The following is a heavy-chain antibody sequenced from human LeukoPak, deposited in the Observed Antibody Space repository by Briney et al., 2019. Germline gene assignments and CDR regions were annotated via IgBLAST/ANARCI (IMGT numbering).Heavy chain of an antibody. CDR1: GASVRSDH. J-gene: IGHJ3*02. CDR2: MHGSGSP. V-gene: IGHV4-59*02. Sequence: SETPSLTCPVSGASVRSDHWNWIRQSPGKGLEWIAYMHGSGSPNYNPSLASRLTLSVDATENQLSLKLSSVTAADTAVYFCARDLSINAFDIWGPGTLVTVSS. CDR3: ARDLSINAFDI. D-gene: IGHD2/OR15-2a*01.